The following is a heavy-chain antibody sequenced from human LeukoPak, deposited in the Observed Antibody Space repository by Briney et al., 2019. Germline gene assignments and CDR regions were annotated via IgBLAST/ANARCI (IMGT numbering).Heavy chain of an antibody. CDR2: INHSGST. CDR1: GGSISSGGYS. V-gene: IGHV4-30-2*01. D-gene: IGHD3-3*01. CDR3: ARGVMYYDFWSGYYHY. J-gene: IGHJ4*02. Sequence: PSETLSLTCAVSGGSISSGGYSWSWIRQPPGKGLEWIGYINHSGSTNYNPSLKSRVTISVDTSKNQFSLKLSSVTAADTAVYYCARGVMYYDFWSGYYHYWGQGTLVTVSS.